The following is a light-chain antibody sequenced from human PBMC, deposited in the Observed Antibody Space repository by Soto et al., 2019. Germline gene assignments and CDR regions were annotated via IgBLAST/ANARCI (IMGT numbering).Light chain of an antibody. J-gene: IGKJ1*01. CDR2: GAS. CDR1: QSVSSSY. V-gene: IGKV3-20*01. CDR3: QQYGRSPKT. Sequence: EIVLTQSPGTLSLSPGERATLSCRASQSVSSSYLAWYQQKPGQAPRLLTYGASSRATGIPDRFSGSGSGTEFSLTISSLQSEDFAVYYCQQYGRSPKTFGQGTKVDIK.